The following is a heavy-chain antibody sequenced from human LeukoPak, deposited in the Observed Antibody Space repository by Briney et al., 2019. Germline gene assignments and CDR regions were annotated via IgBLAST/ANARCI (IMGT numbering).Heavy chain of an antibody. D-gene: IGHD2-2*01. J-gene: IGHJ5*02. CDR1: GYTFTSYG. V-gene: IGHV1-18*01. CDR3: ARDPGFFLQDIVVVPAAIGTWFDP. Sequence: GASVKVSCRASGYTFTSYGISWVRQAPGQGLEWMGWISAYNGNTNYAQKLQGRVTMTTDTSTSTAYMELRSLRSDDTAVYYCARDPGFFLQDIVVVPAAIGTWFDPWGQGTLVTVSS. CDR2: ISAYNGNT.